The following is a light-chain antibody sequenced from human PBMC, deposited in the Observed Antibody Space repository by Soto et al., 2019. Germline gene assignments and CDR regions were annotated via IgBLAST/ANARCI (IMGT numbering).Light chain of an antibody. CDR1: SSNIGNNY. Sequence: QSVLTQPPSVSAAPGQKVTISCSGSSSNIGNNYVSWYQQLPGTAPKLLIYDNNKRPSGIPDRFSGSKSGTSATLGITGLQTGHEADYYCGTWDSSLSAYVFGTGTKV. J-gene: IGLJ1*01. V-gene: IGLV1-51*01. CDR2: DNN. CDR3: GTWDSSLSAYV.